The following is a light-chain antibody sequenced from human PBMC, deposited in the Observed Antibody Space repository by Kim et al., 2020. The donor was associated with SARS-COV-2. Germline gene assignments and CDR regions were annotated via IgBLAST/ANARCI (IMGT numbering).Light chain of an antibody. CDR3: QVWDDSSDHLV. CDR2: YST. J-gene: IGLJ3*02. Sequence: SYELTQPPSVSVAPGKTATIACGGNNIGSKNVHWYQQRPGQAPVLVIYYSTDRPSGIPERFSGSNSGNTATLTITRVEAGDEADYFCQVWDDSSDHLVFG. CDR1: NIGSKN. V-gene: IGLV3-21*04.